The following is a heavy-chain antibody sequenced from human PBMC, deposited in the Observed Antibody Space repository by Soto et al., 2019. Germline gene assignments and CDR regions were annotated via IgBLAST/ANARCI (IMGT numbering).Heavy chain of an antibody. CDR3: ATYNPRYSYGSRAFDI. D-gene: IGHD5-18*01. CDR1: GGTFSSYA. CDR2: IIPIFGTA. Sequence: ASVKVSCKASGGTFSSYAISWVRQAPGQGLEWMGGIIPIFGTANYAQKFQGRVTITADESTSTAYMELSSLRSEDTAVYYCATYNPRYSYGSRAFDIWGQGTRVTVSS. J-gene: IGHJ3*02. V-gene: IGHV1-69*13.